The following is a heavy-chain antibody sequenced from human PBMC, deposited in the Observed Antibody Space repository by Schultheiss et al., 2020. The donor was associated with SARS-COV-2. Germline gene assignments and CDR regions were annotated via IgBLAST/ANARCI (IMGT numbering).Heavy chain of an antibody. D-gene: IGHD2-15*01. V-gene: IGHV3-33*08. J-gene: IGHJ6*02. CDR1: GFTFSSYG. CDR2: IWYDGSNK. Sequence: GESLKISCAASGFTFSSYGMHWVRQAPGKGLEWVAVIWYDGSNKYYADSVKGRFTISRDNSKNTLHLQMNSLRAEDTAVYYCARDLVVPFSSDIVVVVAAYYYYGMDVWGQGTTVTVSS. CDR3: ARDLVVPFSSDIVVVVAAYYYYGMDV.